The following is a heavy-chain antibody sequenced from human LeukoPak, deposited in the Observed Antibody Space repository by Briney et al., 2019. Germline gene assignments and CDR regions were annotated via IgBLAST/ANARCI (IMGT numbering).Heavy chain of an antibody. CDR2: ISYDGSNK. D-gene: IGHD5-18*01. CDR1: GFTFSSYA. V-gene: IGHV3-30-3*01. CDR3: ARGAIQLWTPYYFDY. Sequence: QSGGSLRLSCAASGFTFSSYAMHWVRQAPGKGLEWVAVISYDGSNKYYADSVKGRFTISRDNSKNTLYLQMNSLRAEDTAVYYCARGAIQLWTPYYFDYWGQGTLVTVSS. J-gene: IGHJ4*02.